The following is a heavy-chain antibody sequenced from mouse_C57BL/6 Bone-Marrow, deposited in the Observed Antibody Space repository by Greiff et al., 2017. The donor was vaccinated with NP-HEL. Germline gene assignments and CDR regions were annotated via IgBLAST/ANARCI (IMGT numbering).Heavy chain of an antibody. V-gene: IGHV2-2*01. Sequence: LMESGPGLVQPSQSLSITCTVSGFSLTSYGVHWVRQSPGKGLEWLGVIWSGGSTDYNAAFISRLSISKDNSKSQVFFKMNSLQADDTAIYYCARNWGPRRPDWYFDVWGTGTTVTVSS. J-gene: IGHJ1*03. CDR1: GFSLTSYG. CDR2: IWSGGST. CDR3: ARNWGPRRPDWYFDV.